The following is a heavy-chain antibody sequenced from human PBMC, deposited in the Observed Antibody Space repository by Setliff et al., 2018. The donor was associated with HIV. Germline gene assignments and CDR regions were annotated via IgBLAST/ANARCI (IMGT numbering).Heavy chain of an antibody. V-gene: IGHV1-69*06. CDR2: IIPIFGTA. CDR1: GGTFSNYA. D-gene: IGHD3-22*01. CDR3: ARDFTYDYDSSGPG. Sequence: GASVKVSCKASGGTFSNYAISWVRQASGQGLEWMGGIIPIFGTANYAQKFQGRVTMTGDTSISTAYMELSRLRSDDTAVYYCARDFTYDYDSSGPGWGQGTLVTVSS. J-gene: IGHJ4*02.